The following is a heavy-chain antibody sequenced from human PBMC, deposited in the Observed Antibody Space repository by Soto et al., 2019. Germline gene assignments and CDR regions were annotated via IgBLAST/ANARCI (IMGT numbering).Heavy chain of an antibody. CDR1: GYSFTSYW. CDR3: ARRPLGLQAYYFDY. V-gene: IGHV5-51*01. CDR2: IYPGDSDT. D-gene: IGHD4-4*01. Sequence: GGSLRLSCKGSGYSFTSYWIGWVRQMPGKGLEWMGIIYPGDSDTRYSPTFQGQVTISADKSISTAYLQWSSLKASDTAMYYCARRPLGLQAYYFDYWGQGTLVTVSS. J-gene: IGHJ4*02.